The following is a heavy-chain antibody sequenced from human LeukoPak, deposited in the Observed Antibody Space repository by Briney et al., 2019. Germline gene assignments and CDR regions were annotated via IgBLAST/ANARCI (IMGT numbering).Heavy chain of an antibody. V-gene: IGHV1-2*06. CDR3: AREGSGDRGEAFDI. CDR1: GYTFTGYY. D-gene: IGHD3-16*01. Sequence: ASVKVSCKASGYTFTGYYMHWVRQAPGQGLEWMGRINPNSGGTNYAQKFQGRVTMTRDTSISTAYMELSRLRSDDTAVYYCAREGSGDRGEAFDIWGQGTMVTVSS. CDR2: INPNSGGT. J-gene: IGHJ3*02.